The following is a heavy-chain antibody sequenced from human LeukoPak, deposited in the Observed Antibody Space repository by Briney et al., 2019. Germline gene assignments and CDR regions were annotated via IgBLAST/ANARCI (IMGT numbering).Heavy chain of an antibody. CDR2: IYYSGST. J-gene: IGHJ6*02. CDR1: GGSISSSSYY. V-gene: IGHV4-39*01. Sequence: SETLSLTCTVSGGSISSSSYYWGWIRQPPGKGLEWIGSIYYSGSTYYNPSLKSRVTISVDTSKNQFSLKLSSVTAADTAVYYCARRQYYDSSGYYFDKYYYYYGMDVWGQGTTVTVSS. D-gene: IGHD3-22*01. CDR3: ARRQYYDSSGYYFDKYYYYYGMDV.